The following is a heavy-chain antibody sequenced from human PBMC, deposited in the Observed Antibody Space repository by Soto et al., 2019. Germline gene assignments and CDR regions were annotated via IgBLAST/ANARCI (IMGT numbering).Heavy chain of an antibody. D-gene: IGHD3-22*01. CDR1: AYTFTAYY. CDR3: ARADDGYYYKFEY. J-gene: IGHJ4*02. CDR2: INPNSGDA. Sequence: QVQLVQSGAEVKKPGASVKVSCKASAYTFTAYYIHWVRQAPGQGLEWMGWINPNSGDANYGQKFQGRVTMTRDTSISTAYMEFNRLRSDDTAVYYCARADDGYYYKFEYWGQGTLVTVSS. V-gene: IGHV1-2*02.